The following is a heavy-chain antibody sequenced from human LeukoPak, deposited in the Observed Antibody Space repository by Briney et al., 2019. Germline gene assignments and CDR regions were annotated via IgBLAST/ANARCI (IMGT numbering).Heavy chain of an antibody. V-gene: IGHV3-9*01. Sequence: GGSLRLSCAASGFTFDNYAMHWVREAPGRALEWVSGIAWNCGNTGFADSVKGRFTISRDNAENSLYLQMNSLTPEDTAFYFCAKDMNSYGSGSSYNPWGPFDSWGQGTLVTVSS. CDR3: AKDMNSYGSGSSYNPWGPFDS. D-gene: IGHD3-10*01. CDR2: IAWNCGNT. CDR1: GFTFDNYA. J-gene: IGHJ4*02.